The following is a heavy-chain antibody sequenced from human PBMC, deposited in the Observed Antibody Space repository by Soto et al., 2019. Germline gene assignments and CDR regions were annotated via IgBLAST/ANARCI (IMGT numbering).Heavy chain of an antibody. CDR3: ARGVTIFGVVRIHNDY. CDR1: GGSFSGYY. CDR2: INHSGST. J-gene: IGHJ4*02. V-gene: IGHV4-34*01. D-gene: IGHD3-3*01. Sequence: SETLSLTCAVYGGSFSGYYLSWIRQPPGKGLEWIGEINHSGSTNYNPSLKSRVTISVDTSKNQFSLKLSSVTAADTAVYYCARGVTIFGVVRIHNDYWGQGTLVTVSS.